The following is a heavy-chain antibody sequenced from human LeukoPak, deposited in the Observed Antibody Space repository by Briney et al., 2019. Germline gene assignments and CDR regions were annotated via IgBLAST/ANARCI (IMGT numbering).Heavy chain of an antibody. Sequence: GGSLRLSCAASGFTFSSYEMNWVRQAPGKGLEWVSYISSSGSTIYYADSVKGRLTISRDNAKNSLYLQMNSLRAEDTAVYYCAREVLTQAIYSGYNAFEIWGQGTMVTVSS. D-gene: IGHD5-12*01. V-gene: IGHV3-48*03. CDR3: AREVLTQAIYSGYNAFEI. CDR2: ISSSGSTI. J-gene: IGHJ3*02. CDR1: GFTFSSYE.